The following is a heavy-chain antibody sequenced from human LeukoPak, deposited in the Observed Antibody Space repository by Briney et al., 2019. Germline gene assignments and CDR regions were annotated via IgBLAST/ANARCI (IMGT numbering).Heavy chain of an antibody. D-gene: IGHD6-6*01. CDR1: GFSIRINY. Sequence: PGGSLRLSCTASGFSIRINYMSWVRQAPGKGLEWVSVIYSGGDTFYTDSVKGRFTISRDNSKNTVYLQMNSLTAADTAAYYCARDWSEYTGMDVWGQGTTVTVSS. CDR2: IYSGGDT. J-gene: IGHJ6*02. V-gene: IGHV3-66*01. CDR3: ARDWSEYTGMDV.